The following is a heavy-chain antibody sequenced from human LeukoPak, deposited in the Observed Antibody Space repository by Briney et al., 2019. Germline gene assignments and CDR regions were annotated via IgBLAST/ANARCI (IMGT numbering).Heavy chain of an antibody. V-gene: IGHV1-2*02. CDR2: INPNSGGT. Sequence: ASVKVSCKISGYTLTELSIHWVRQAPGQGLEWMGWINPNSGGTNYAQKFQGRVTMNRDTSISTAYMELSRLRSDDTAVYYCARSRAFYCSSTSCYNYYYMDVWGKGTTVTISS. CDR1: GYTLTELS. D-gene: IGHD2-2*01. J-gene: IGHJ6*03. CDR3: ARSRAFYCSSTSCYNYYYMDV.